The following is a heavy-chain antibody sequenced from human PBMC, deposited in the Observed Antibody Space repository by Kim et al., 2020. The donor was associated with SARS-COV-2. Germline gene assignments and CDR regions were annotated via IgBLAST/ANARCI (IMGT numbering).Heavy chain of an antibody. V-gene: IGHV3-7*03. Sequence: GGSLRLSCAASGFTFSSYWMSWVRQAPGKGLEWVANIKQDGSEKYYVDSVKGRFTISRDNAKNSLYLQMNSLRAEDTAVYYCYSSGWYGPTYYFDYWGQGTLVTVSS. CDR1: GFTFSSYW. J-gene: IGHJ4*02. CDR3: YSSGWYGPTYYFDY. D-gene: IGHD6-19*01. CDR2: IKQDGSEK.